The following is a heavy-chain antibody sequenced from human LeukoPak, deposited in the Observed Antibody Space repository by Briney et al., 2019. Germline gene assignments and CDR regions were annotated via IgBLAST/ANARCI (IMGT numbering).Heavy chain of an antibody. CDR1: GFTVSSTY. Sequence: PGGSLRLSCAASGFTVSSTYMSWVSQAPGKGLDWVSVIYSGGSTYYADSVKGRFTIFRDNSKNKLYLQMNSLSAEDTAVYYCARGASSGYDFWSGYYFDYWGQGTLVSVSS. V-gene: IGHV3-53*01. D-gene: IGHD3-3*01. CDR2: IYSGGST. J-gene: IGHJ4*02. CDR3: ARGASSGYDFWSGYYFDY.